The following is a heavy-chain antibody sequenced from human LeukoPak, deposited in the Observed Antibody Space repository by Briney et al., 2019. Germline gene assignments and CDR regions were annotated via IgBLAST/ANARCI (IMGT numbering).Heavy chain of an antibody. CDR1: GGSISSNY. J-gene: IGHJ4*02. D-gene: IGHD5-18*01. CDR2: IYYSGST. V-gene: IGHV4-59*01. CDR3: ARCDSYGLRYYFDY. Sequence: SETLSLTCIVSGGSISSNYWSWIRQPPGKGLEWIGHIYYSGSTNYNPSLKSRVTISVDTSKKQFSLKLSSVTAADTAVYYCARCDSYGLRYYFDYWGQGTLVTVSS.